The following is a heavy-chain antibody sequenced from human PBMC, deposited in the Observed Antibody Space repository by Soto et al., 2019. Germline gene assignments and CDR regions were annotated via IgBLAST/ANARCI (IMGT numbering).Heavy chain of an antibody. CDR2: IIPILGIA. J-gene: IGHJ6*02. CDR1: GGTFSSYT. V-gene: IGHV1-69*04. Sequence: SVKVSCKASGGTFSSYTISWVRQAPGQGLEWMGRIIPILGIANYAQKFQGRVTITADKSTSTAYMELSSLRSEDTAVYYCAREWRASYYYYYGMDVWGQGTTVTVSS. CDR3: AREWRASYYYYYGMDV.